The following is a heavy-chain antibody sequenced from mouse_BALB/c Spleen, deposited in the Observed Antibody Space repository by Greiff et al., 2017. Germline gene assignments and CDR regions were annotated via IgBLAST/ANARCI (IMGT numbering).Heavy chain of an antibody. CDR2: ISSGGGST. CDR3: ARHGWGYFDY. Sequence: EVKLMESGGGLVKPGGSLKLSCAASGFAFSSYDMSWVRQTPEKRLEWVAYISSGGGSTYYPDTVKGRFTISRDNAKNTLYLQMSSLKSEDTAMYYCARHGWGYFDYWGQGTTLTVSS. J-gene: IGHJ2*01. CDR1: GFAFSSYD. V-gene: IGHV5-12-1*01. D-gene: IGHD2-3*01.